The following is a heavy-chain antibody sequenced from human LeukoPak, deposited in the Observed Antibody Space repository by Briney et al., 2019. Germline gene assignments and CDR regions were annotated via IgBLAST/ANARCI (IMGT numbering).Heavy chain of an antibody. J-gene: IGHJ6*03. CDR2: IIPIFGTA. CDR3: ARGVSGVVPAASYIYYYMDV. CDR1: GGTFSSYA. D-gene: IGHD2-2*01. V-gene: IGHV1-69*13. Sequence: ASVKVSCKASGGTFSSYAISWVRQAPGQGLEWMGGIIPIFGTANYAQKFQGRVTITADESTSTAYMELSSLRSEDTAVYYCARGVSGVVPAASYIYYYMDVWGKGTTVTVSS.